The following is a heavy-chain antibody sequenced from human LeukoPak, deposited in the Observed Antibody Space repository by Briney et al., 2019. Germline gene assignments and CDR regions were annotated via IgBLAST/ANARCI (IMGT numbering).Heavy chain of an antibody. Sequence: ASVKVSCKASGYTFTSYYMHWVRQAPGQGLEWMGIINPSGGSTSYAQKFQGRVTMTRDTSTSTVYMELSSLRSEDTAVYYCARDRLEDRYYYYYGMDVWGQGTTVTVS. J-gene: IGHJ6*02. CDR3: ARDRLEDRYYYYYGMDV. D-gene: IGHD1-1*01. CDR1: GYTFTSYY. V-gene: IGHV1-46*01. CDR2: INPSGGST.